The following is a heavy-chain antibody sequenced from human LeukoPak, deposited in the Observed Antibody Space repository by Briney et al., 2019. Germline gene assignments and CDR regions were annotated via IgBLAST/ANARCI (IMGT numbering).Heavy chain of an antibody. D-gene: IGHD6-19*01. CDR2: IRYDGSNK. CDR3: AKDRSSGWHEDNWFDP. J-gene: IGHJ5*02. Sequence: GGSLRLCCAASGDTFSSYGMHWVRQAPGRGLEWVAFIRYDGSNKYYADSVKGRFTISRDNSKNTLYLQMNSLRAEDTAVYYCAKDRSSGWHEDNWFDPWGQGTLVTVSS. CDR1: GDTFSSYG. V-gene: IGHV3-30*02.